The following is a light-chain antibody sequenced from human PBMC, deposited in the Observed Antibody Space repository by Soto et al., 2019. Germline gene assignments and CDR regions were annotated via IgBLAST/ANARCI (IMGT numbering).Light chain of an antibody. Sequence: AIQVTQSPSSLSASVGDRVTISCLASQGIGNDLGWYQQKPGKAPKLLIYEASTLQTGVASRFSGSGSGTDFTLTISSLQPEDFATYYCLQDDVYPWTFGQGTKVEVK. CDR1: QGIGND. V-gene: IGKV1-6*01. J-gene: IGKJ1*01. CDR2: EAS. CDR3: LQDDVYPWT.